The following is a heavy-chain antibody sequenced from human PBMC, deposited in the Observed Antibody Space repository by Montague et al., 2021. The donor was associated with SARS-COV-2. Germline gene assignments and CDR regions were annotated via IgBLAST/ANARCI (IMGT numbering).Heavy chain of an antibody. Sequence: SETLSLTCTISGGSISSDSFYWGWLRQPPGKGLEWIGLIYHSGGTYNGPSLKRRFSISVDTSKNQFSLKVTSVTAADTAVYYCARRPGTFGAAFDIWGLGTMVTVSS. CDR3: ARRPGTFGAAFDI. CDR1: GGSISSDSFY. D-gene: IGHD3-10*01. CDR2: IYHSGGT. V-gene: IGHV4-39*01. J-gene: IGHJ3*02.